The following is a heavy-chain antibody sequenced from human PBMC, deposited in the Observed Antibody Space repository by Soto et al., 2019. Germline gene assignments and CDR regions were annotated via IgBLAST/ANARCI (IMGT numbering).Heavy chain of an antibody. V-gene: IGHV4-31*03. CDR2: IYYIGTT. CDR1: GDSITGAAYY. CDR3: ARETGYFGGYNWFDP. J-gene: IGHJ5*02. D-gene: IGHD3-16*01. Sequence: SETLSLTCTVSGDSITGAAYYWSWIRQHPGKGLEWIGYIYYIGTTYYNPSLESRVTISLDTSKNHFSLKLSSVTAADTAMYFCARETGYFGGYNWFDPWGQGTLVTVSS.